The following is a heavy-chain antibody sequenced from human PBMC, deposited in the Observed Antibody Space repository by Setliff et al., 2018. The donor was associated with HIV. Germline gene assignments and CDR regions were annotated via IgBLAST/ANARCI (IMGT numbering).Heavy chain of an antibody. CDR3: VRGVPLLPPHN. J-gene: IGHJ4*02. CDR1: GASITSHN. Sequence: SETLSLTCSVSGASITSHNWSWIRQAAGKGLEWIGRIYTRGNTNYNPSLRSRVTISVDTSKNQFSLKLSPVTAADTAVFYCVRGVPLLPPHNWGQGTLVTVSS. V-gene: IGHV4-4*07. CDR2: IYTRGNT. D-gene: IGHD2-21*02.